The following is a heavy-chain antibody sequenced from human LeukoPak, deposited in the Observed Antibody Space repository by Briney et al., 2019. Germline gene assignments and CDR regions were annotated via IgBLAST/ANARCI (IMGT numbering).Heavy chain of an antibody. Sequence: ASVKVSCKGSGYTFSNYGINWVRQVPGQGLEWMGWIGAYNGYTIYADNLQGRVTMTTDTSTSTAYMELRSLRSDDTAVYYCARVPFGWKWFDPWGQGTLVTVSS. CDR1: GYTFSNYG. D-gene: IGHD1-1*01. CDR3: ARVPFGWKWFDP. CDR2: IGAYNGYT. J-gene: IGHJ5*02. V-gene: IGHV1-18*01.